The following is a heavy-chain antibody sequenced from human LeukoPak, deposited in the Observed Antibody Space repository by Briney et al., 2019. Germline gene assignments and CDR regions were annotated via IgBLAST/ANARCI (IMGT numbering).Heavy chain of an antibody. CDR2: ISGGGGNT. CDR1: GFTFSSYA. V-gene: IGHV3-23*01. J-gene: IGHJ5*02. CDR3: AKGPYSGFS. D-gene: IGHD1-26*01. Sequence: GGSLRLSSAASGFTFSSYAMSWVRQAPGKGLEWVSHISGGGGNTYYADSAKGRFTLSRDTSTNTLYMQMSSLRAAETAVYNCAKGPYSGFSWGQGTLVTVSS.